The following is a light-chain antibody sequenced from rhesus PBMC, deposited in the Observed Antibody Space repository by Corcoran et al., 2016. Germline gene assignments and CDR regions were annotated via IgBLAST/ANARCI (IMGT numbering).Light chain of an antibody. V-gene: IGKV2-65*01. Sequence: DVVMTQSPLSLSITPGQPASISCRSSQSLVHSNGNTYLNWYQQKQGQPPRRLIYQVSNRDTGVPVRVSGSGAGTDFTLKISVVEAEDVGVYYCGQGTNVIFTFGPGTKLDIK. J-gene: IGKJ3*01. CDR1: QSLVHSNGNTY. CDR2: QVS. CDR3: GQGTNVIFT.